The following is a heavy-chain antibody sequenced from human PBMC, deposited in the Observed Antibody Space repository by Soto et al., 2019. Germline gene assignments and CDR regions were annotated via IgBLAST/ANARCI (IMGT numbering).Heavy chain of an antibody. CDR2: IYYSVTT. Sequence: SETLSLTCTVSGGSITNNNYYWGWVRQPPGKGLEWIANIYYSVTTYYNPSLKSRVTISADTSKNQVSLSVNSVTAADTAVYYCARLAAYDFWRGGNWIDSWGQGTLVTVSS. J-gene: IGHJ5*01. V-gene: IGHV4-39*01. CDR3: ARLAAYDFWRGGNWIDS. D-gene: IGHD3-3*01. CDR1: GGSITNNNYY.